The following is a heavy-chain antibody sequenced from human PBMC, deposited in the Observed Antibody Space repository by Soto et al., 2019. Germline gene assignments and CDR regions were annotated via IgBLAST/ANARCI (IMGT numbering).Heavy chain of an antibody. Sequence: PSETLSLTCAVYGGPFSGYYWSWIRQPPGKGLEWIGEINHSGSTNYNPSLKSRVTISVDTSKNQFSLKLSSVTAADTAVYYCARAQWLVYGMDVWGQGTTVTVSS. CDR2: INHSGST. D-gene: IGHD6-19*01. CDR3: ARAQWLVYGMDV. CDR1: GGPFSGYY. J-gene: IGHJ6*02. V-gene: IGHV4-34*01.